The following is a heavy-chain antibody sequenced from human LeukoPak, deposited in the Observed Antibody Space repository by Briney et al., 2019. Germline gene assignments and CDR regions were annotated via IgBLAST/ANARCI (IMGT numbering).Heavy chain of an antibody. CDR3: AKVAVPRKTSRFYFDY. J-gene: IGHJ4*02. CDR1: GFTFSNYA. V-gene: IGHV3-23*01. D-gene: IGHD2-2*01. CDR2: ISGSSGNT. Sequence: GGSLRLSCAASGFTFSNYAMNWVRQAPGKGLEWVSAISGSSGNTYYADSVKGRFTISRDNSKNTLYLQMNSLRAEDTAVYYYAKVAVPRKTSRFYFDYWGQGTLVTVSS.